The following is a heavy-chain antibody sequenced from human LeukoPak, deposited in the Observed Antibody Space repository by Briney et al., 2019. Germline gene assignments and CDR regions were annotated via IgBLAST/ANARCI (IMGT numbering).Heavy chain of an antibody. V-gene: IGHV1-69*10. D-gene: IGHD1-26*01. CDR1: GGTFSSYA. Sequence: GASVTVSCKASGGTFSSYAISWVRQPPGQGREWMGRIIPILGIANYAQKFQGRVTITADKSTSTAYMELSSLRSEDTAVYYCARDTTTSPRVPHYWGQGTLVTVSS. CDR3: ARDTTTSPRVPHY. CDR2: IIPILGIA. J-gene: IGHJ4*02.